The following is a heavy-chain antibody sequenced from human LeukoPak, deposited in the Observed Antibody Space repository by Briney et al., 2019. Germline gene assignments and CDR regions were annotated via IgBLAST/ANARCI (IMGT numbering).Heavy chain of an antibody. V-gene: IGHV1-46*01. CDR1: GYSFTSNY. CDR2: IYPRDGST. J-gene: IGHJ4*02. Sequence: ASVKVSCKASGYSFTSNYIHWVRQAPGQGLEWMGMIYPRDGSTSYAQKSQGRVTVTRDTSTSTVHMELSGLRSEDTAVYYCARDQEAFDYWGQGTLVTVSS. CDR3: ARDQEAFDY.